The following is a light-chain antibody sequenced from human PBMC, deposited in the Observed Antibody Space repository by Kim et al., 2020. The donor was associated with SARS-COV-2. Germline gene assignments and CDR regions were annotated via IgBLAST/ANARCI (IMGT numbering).Light chain of an antibody. V-gene: IGKV3-20*01. CDR3: NQYIRSPCS. Sequence: EILLTQSPGTLSLSPGERATLSCRANQRISSNYLAWYQHKPGQSPRLLIHDASNRATGIPDRFSGSGSGTDFTLTISRLEPEDFAVYYCNQYIRSPCSFGQGTKLEI. CDR1: QRISSNY. CDR2: DAS. J-gene: IGKJ2*04.